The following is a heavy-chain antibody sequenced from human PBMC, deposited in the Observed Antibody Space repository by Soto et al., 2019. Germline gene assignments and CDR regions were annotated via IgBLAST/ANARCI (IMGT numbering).Heavy chain of an antibody. Sequence: QVQLVESGGGVVRPGRSLRLSCAASGFTFSSYGMHWVRQAPGKGLEWVAVIWYDGSNKYYADSVKGRFTISRDNSKNTLYLQMNSLRAEDTAVYYCARGGSYYYYYYGMDVWGQGTTVTVSS. CDR2: IWYDGSNK. J-gene: IGHJ6*02. CDR3: ARGGSYYYYYYGMDV. V-gene: IGHV3-33*01. D-gene: IGHD1-26*01. CDR1: GFTFSSYG.